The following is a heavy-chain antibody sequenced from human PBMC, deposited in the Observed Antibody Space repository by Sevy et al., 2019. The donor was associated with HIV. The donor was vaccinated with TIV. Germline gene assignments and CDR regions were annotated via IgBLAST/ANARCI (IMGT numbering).Heavy chain of an antibody. Sequence: GGSLRLSCAASGFTFSDYGMHWVRRAPGKGLEWVVDISFDGSNKYYADSVKGRFTISRDNSKNTLYLQMNSLRAEDTAVYYCAKDQRWLQSYYYYGMDVWGQGTTVTVSS. V-gene: IGHV3-30*18. J-gene: IGHJ6*02. CDR1: GFTFSDYG. CDR3: AKDQRWLQSYYYYGMDV. D-gene: IGHD5-12*01. CDR2: ISFDGSNK.